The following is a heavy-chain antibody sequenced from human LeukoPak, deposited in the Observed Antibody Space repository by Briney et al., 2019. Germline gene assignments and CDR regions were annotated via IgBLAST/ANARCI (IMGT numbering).Heavy chain of an antibody. V-gene: IGHV4-61*03. CDR1: GGSVSSGSYF. CDR2: ISDSGST. J-gene: IGHJ5*02. Sequence: PSETLSLTCTVSGGSVSSGSYFWSWIRQPPGKGLEWIGHISDSGSTNYNPSLKSRVTISADPSNNHFSLRLTSVTAADTAVYYCTRKRWLQSNWFDPWGQGALVIVSS. CDR3: TRKRWLQSNWFDP. D-gene: IGHD5-24*01.